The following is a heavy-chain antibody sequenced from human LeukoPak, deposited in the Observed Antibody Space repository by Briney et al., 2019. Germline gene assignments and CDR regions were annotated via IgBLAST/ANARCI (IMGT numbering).Heavy chain of an antibody. J-gene: IGHJ4*02. D-gene: IGHD6-13*01. CDR1: GFTFRICW. CDR2: IKQDGSEK. Sequence: GGSLRLSCEGSGFTFRICWMTWVRQAPGKGLEWVANIKQDGSEKYYVDSVKGRFTISRDNAQNSLYLQMNSLRAEDTAVYYCARPRDSGWSKTWDYWGQGTLVTVSS. V-gene: IGHV3-7*03. CDR3: ARPRDSGWSKTWDY.